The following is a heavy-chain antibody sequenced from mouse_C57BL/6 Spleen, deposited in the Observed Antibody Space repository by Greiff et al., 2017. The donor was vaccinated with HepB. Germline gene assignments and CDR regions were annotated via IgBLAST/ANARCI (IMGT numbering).Heavy chain of an antibody. J-gene: IGHJ1*03. CDR2: IDPSDSYT. Sequence: VQLQQPGAELVKPGASVKLSCKASGYTFTSYWMQWVKQRPGQGLEWIGEIDPSDSYTNYNQKFKGKATLTVDKSSSTAYMQLSSLTSEDSAVYYCARGDYGSSYGDWYFDVWGTGTTVTVSS. CDR1: GYTFTSYW. CDR3: ARGDYGSSYGDWYFDV. D-gene: IGHD1-1*01. V-gene: IGHV1-50*01.